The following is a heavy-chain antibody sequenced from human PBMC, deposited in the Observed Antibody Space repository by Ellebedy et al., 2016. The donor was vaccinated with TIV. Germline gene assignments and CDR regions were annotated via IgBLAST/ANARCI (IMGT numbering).Heavy chain of an antibody. Sequence: GESLKISXAASGFTFSSYAMHWVRQAPGKGLEWVAVISYDGSNKYYADSVKGRFTISRDNSKNTLYLQMNSLRAEDTAVYYCARGVAVAGKNWFDPWGRGTLVTVSS. V-gene: IGHV3-30*04. CDR1: GFTFSSYA. CDR2: ISYDGSNK. CDR3: ARGVAVAGKNWFDP. J-gene: IGHJ5*02. D-gene: IGHD6-19*01.